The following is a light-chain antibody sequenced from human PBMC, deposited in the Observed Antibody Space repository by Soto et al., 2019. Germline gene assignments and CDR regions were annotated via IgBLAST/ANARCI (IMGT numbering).Light chain of an antibody. CDR2: EVT. Sequence: QSALTQPASVSGSPGQSITIPCTGTRSDVGSYTLVSWYQQHPGQAPKLIIYEVTKRPSGVSFRLSGSKSGNTASLTISGLQAEDEADHYCSSYAGSTAVVVFGGGTKVTVL. CDR1: RSDVGSYTL. J-gene: IGLJ2*01. V-gene: IGLV2-23*02. CDR3: SSYAGSTAVVV.